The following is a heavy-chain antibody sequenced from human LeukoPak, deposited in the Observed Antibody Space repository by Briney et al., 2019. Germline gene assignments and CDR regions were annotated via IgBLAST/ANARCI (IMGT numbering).Heavy chain of an antibody. Sequence: GWSLRDSFAATGFTFSSYELNWVRQAPGRGLGWVTGLSSGSTKTFYAASVTGRFTISRDDSNSTMFLQMDSLRVADTARYYCAKDIEHFDPWGPGTLVVVSS. CDR3: AKDIEHFDP. CDR1: GFTFSSYE. D-gene: IGHD3-3*02. CDR2: LSSGSTKT. V-gene: IGHV3-NL1*01. J-gene: IGHJ5*02.